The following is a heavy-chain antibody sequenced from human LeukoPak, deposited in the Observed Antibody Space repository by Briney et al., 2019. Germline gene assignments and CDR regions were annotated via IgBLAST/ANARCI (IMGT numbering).Heavy chain of an antibody. D-gene: IGHD6-19*01. Sequence: PGGSLRLSCAASGFTFSSYSMNWVRQAPGKGLEWVSYSSSSTNTIYYADSVKGRFTISRDNAENSLYLQMNSLRDEDTAVYYRARGGSSGWLPLDYWGQGTLVTVSS. CDR1: GFTFSSYS. CDR2: SSSSTNTI. J-gene: IGHJ4*02. CDR3: ARGGSSGWLPLDY. V-gene: IGHV3-48*02.